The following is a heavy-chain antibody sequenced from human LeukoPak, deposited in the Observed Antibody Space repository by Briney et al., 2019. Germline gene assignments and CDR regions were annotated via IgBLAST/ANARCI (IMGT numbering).Heavy chain of an antibody. V-gene: IGHV4-34*01. CDR1: GGSFSGYY. J-gene: IGHJ5*02. CDR3: AREVWWFGELLYVGLLRRGWFDP. D-gene: IGHD3-10*01. Sequence: SETLSLTCAVYGGSFSGYYWSWIRQPPGKGLEWIGEINHSGSTNYNPSLKSRVTISVDTSKNQFSLKLSSVAAADTAVYYCAREVWWFGELLYVGLLRRGWFDPWGQGTLVTVSS. CDR2: INHSGST.